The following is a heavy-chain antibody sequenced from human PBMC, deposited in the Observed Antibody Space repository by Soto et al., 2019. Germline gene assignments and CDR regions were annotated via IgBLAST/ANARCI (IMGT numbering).Heavy chain of an antibody. CDR2: ISSSSSYI. Sequence: GGSLRLSCAASGFTFSSYSMNWVRQAPGKGLGWVSSISSSSSYIYYADSVKGRFTISRDNTKNSLHLQMNSLRAEDTAVYYCARGASPPFDFDYWGQGTLVTVSS. J-gene: IGHJ4*02. CDR1: GFTFSSYS. D-gene: IGHD3-9*01. V-gene: IGHV3-21*01. CDR3: ARGASPPFDFDY.